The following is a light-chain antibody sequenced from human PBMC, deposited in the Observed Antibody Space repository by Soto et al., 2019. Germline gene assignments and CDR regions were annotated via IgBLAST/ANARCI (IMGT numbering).Light chain of an antibody. CDR1: SSDVGGYKY. V-gene: IGLV2-14*01. CDR3: SSYTSTSTLWL. Sequence: QSVLTQPASVSGSPGQSITISCTGTSSDVGGYKYVSWYQKHPGEAPKVIIFEGSSRPSGVSNRFSGSKSGNTASLTISGLQAEDEADYYCSSYTSTSTLWLFGGGTKLTVL. CDR2: EGS. J-gene: IGLJ3*02.